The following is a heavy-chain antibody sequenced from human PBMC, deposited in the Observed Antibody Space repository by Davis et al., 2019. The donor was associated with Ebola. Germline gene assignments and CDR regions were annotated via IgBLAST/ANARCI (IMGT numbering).Heavy chain of an antibody. J-gene: IGHJ6*03. CDR3: ARCVPAATAFIPLSYYYYYYMDV. CDR2: ISSSSSYI. V-gene: IGHV3-21*01. CDR1: GFTFSSYS. Sequence: GESLKISCAASGFTFSSYSMNWVRQAPGKGLEWVSSISSSSSYIYYADSVKGRFTISRDNAKNSLYLQMNSLRAEDTAVYYCARCVPAATAFIPLSYYYYYYMDVWGKGTTVTVSS. D-gene: IGHD2-2*01.